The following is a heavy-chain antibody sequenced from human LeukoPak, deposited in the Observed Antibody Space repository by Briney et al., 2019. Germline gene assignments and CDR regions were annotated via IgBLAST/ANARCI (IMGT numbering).Heavy chain of an antibody. D-gene: IGHD6-13*01. Sequence: GGSLRLSCAASGFTFSSYGMHWVRQAPGKGLEWVAVISYDGSNKYYADSVKGRFTISRDNSKNTLYLQMNSLRAEDTAVYYCAKHKWGGIAAAGTPFDYWGQGTLVTVSS. CDR2: ISYDGSNK. V-gene: IGHV3-30*18. CDR3: AKHKWGGIAAAGTPFDY. CDR1: GFTFSSYG. J-gene: IGHJ4*02.